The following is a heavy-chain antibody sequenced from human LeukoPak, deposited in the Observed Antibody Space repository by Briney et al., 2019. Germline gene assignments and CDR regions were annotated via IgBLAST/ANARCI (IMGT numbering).Heavy chain of an antibody. J-gene: IGHJ4*02. V-gene: IGHV1-46*01. CDR1: GYTFTSYH. CDR3: ARDHCSSTSCYVY. Sequence: GASVKVSFKASGYTFTSYHMHWVRQAPGQGLEWMGIINPSGGTTNYAQKFRGRVTMTRDMSTSTVYMELSSLRSEDTAVYYCARDHCSSTSCYVYWGQGTLVTVSS. CDR2: INPSGGTT. D-gene: IGHD2-2*01.